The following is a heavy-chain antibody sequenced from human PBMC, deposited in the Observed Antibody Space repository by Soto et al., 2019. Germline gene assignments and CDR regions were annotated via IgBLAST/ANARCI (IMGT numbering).Heavy chain of an antibody. V-gene: IGHV4-59*01. Sequence: SETLSLTCTVSGGSISSYYWSWIRQPPGKGLEWIGYIYYSGSTNYNPSLKSRVTISVDTSKNQFSLKLSSVTAADTAVYYCGRLVTFTRLFDYWGQGTLVTVSS. J-gene: IGHJ4*02. CDR1: GGSISSYY. CDR2: IYYSGST. D-gene: IGHD4-4*01. CDR3: GRLVTFTRLFDY.